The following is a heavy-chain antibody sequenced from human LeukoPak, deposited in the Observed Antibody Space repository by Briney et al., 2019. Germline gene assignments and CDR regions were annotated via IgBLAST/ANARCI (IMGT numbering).Heavy chain of an antibody. CDR2: TYYRSKWYN. D-gene: IGHD3-9*01. V-gene: IGHV6-1*01. J-gene: IGHJ6*04. Sequence: SQTLSLTRAISGDSVSSNSAAWNWIRQSPSRGLEWLGRTYYRSKWYNDYAVSVEGRITINPDTSKNQFSLQLNSVTPEDTAVYYCARGYDILTGYYVDYYYYGMDVWGKGTTVTVSS. CDR3: ARGYDILTGYYVDYYYYGMDV. CDR1: GDSVSSNSAA.